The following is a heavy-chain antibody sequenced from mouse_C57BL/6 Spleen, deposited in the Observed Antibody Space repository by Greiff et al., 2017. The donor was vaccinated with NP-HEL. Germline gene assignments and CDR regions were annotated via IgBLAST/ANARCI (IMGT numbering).Heavy chain of an antibody. CDR1: GFTFSNYW. CDR2: IRLKSDNYAT. Sequence: EVKLMESGGGLVQPGGSMKLSCVASGFTFSNYWMNWVRQSPEKGLEWVAQIRLKSDNYATHYAESVKGRFTISRDDSKNSVYLQMNNLRAEDTGIYYCTRGGIYWYFDVWGTGTTVTVSS. CDR3: TRGGIYWYFDV. V-gene: IGHV6-3*01. J-gene: IGHJ1*03. D-gene: IGHD1-1*01.